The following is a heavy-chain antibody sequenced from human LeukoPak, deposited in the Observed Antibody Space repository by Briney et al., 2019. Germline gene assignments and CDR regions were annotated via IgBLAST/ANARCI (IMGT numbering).Heavy chain of an antibody. CDR1: GFTFSSYA. Sequence: QTGGSRRLSCAAAGFTFSSYAMRSVRQAPGKGLEWVSAISGSGGSTYYADSVKGRFTISRDNSKNTLYLQMNSLRAEDTAVYYCAKGEDYYDSSGYFNDYWGQGTLVTVSS. CDR2: ISGSGGST. D-gene: IGHD3-22*01. V-gene: IGHV3-23*01. J-gene: IGHJ4*02. CDR3: AKGEDYYDSSGYFNDY.